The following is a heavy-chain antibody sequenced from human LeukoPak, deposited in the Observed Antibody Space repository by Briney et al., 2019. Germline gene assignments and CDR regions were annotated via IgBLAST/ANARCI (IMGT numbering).Heavy chain of an antibody. CDR2: ISGSGGTT. Sequence: GGSLRLSCAASGFTFNTYAMSWVRQAPGKGLELVSAISGSGGTTYYADSVKGRFTISRDNSKNTLYLQMNSLRAEDTAVYYCAKYSRPPSIDYWGQGTLVTVSS. D-gene: IGHD6-13*01. CDR3: AKYSRPPSIDY. J-gene: IGHJ4*02. CDR1: GFTFNTYA. V-gene: IGHV3-23*01.